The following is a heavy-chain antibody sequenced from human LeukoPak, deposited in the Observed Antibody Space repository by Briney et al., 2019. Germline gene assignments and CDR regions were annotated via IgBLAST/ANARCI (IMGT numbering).Heavy chain of an antibody. CDR2: IRYDGSNK. D-gene: IGHD1-26*01. CDR3: AKDLRLGVGAPIGGVDV. Sequence: GGSLRLSCAASGFTFSSYEMNWVRQAPGKGLEWVAFIRYDGSNKYYADSVKGRFTISRDNSKNTLYLQMNSLRAEDTAVYYCAKDLRLGVGAPIGGVDVWGKGTTVTISS. J-gene: IGHJ6*04. CDR1: GFTFSSYE. V-gene: IGHV3-30*02.